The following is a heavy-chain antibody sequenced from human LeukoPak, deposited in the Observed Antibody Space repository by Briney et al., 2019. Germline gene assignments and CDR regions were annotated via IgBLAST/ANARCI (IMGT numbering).Heavy chain of an antibody. CDR1: GGSFSGYY. CDR2: INHSGST. J-gene: IGHJ4*02. V-gene: IGHV4-34*01. CDR3: ARSWTEGSFDY. Sequence: SETLSLTCAVYGGSFSGYYWSWIRQPPGKGLEWIGEINHSGSTNYNPSLKSRVTISVDTSKNQFSLKLSSVTAADTAVYYCARSWTEGSFDYWGQGTLVTVSS. D-gene: IGHD1-1*01.